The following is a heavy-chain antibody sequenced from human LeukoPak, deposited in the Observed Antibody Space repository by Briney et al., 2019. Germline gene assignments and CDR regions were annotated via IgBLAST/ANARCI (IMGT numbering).Heavy chain of an antibody. CDR1: EFTFSSYS. Sequence: QPGGSLRLSCAASEFTFSSYSMNWVRQAPGKGLEWVSYVTNSGNSKSYADSVKGRFTISRDNTKNSLYLQMNGLRAEDTAVYYCARTRSGGYSTFDYWGQGILVTVSS. V-gene: IGHV3-48*01. D-gene: IGHD3-22*01. CDR2: VTNSGNSK. J-gene: IGHJ4*02. CDR3: ARTRSGGYSTFDY.